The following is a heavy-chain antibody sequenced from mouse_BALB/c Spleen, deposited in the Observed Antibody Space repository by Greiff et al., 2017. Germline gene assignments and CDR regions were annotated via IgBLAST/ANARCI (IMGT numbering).Heavy chain of an antibody. Sequence: VKLMESGPGLVAPSQSLSITCTVSGFSLTSYGVHWVRQPPGKGLEWLGVIWAGGSTNYNSALMSRLSISKDNSKSQVFLKMNSLQTDDTAMYYCAGYYGSSYYAMDYWGQGTSVTVSS. V-gene: IGHV2-9*02. CDR3: AGYYGSSYYAMDY. CDR1: GFSLTSYG. D-gene: IGHD1-1*01. J-gene: IGHJ4*01. CDR2: IWAGGST.